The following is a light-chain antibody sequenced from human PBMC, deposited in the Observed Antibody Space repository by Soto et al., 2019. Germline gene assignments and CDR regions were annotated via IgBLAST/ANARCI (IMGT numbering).Light chain of an antibody. CDR1: QSVSSSY. CDR2: GAS. V-gene: IGKV3-20*01. CDR3: QQYGSSPYT. Sequence: EIVVTQSPGTLSLSPGERATLSCRASQSVSSSYLAWYQQKPGQAPRLLIYGASSRATGIPDKFSGSGSGTDFTVTISRLEPEDFAVYYCQQYGSSPYTFGQGTKLAIK. J-gene: IGKJ2*01.